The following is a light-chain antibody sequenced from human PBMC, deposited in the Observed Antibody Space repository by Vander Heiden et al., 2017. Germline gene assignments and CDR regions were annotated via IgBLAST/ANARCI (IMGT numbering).Light chain of an antibody. CDR1: QGISSY. J-gene: IGKJ1*01. Sequence: DIPMTQSPSSLSASTGDRVTITCRASQGISSYLNWYQQKPGKAPKLLIYAASTLQSGVPSRFSGSGSGTDFTLTISCLQPEDFATYYCQQYYSNPRTFGQGTKVEIK. V-gene: IGKV1-39*01. CDR3: QQYYSNPRT. CDR2: AAS.